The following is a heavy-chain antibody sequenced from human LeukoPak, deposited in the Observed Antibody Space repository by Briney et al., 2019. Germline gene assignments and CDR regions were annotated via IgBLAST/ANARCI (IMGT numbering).Heavy chain of an antibody. CDR3: AKRGYGSGSYYMGSAGYYYYYMDV. J-gene: IGHJ6*03. CDR1: GFTFSSYG. CDR2: ISGSGGST. V-gene: IGHV3-23*01. Sequence: GGSLRLSCAASGFTFSSYGMSWVRQAPGKGLEWVSAISGSGGSTYYADSVKGRFTISRDNSKNTLYRQMNSLRAEDTAVYYCAKRGYGSGSYYMGSAGYYYYYMDVWGKGTTVTISS. D-gene: IGHD3-10*01.